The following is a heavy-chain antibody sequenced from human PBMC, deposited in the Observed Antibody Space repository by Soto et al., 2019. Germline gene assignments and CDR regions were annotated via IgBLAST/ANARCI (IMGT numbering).Heavy chain of an antibody. CDR3: ASTTYNRNSVY. CDR2: IYYSGST. CDR1: GGSISSSSSY. J-gene: IGHJ4*02. V-gene: IGHV4-39*01. D-gene: IGHD1-20*01. Sequence: SETLSLTCTVSGGSISSSSSYWGWIRQPPGKGLEWIGSIYYSGSTYYNPSLKSRVTISVDTSKNQFSLKLSSVTAADTAVYYCASTTYNRNSVYWGQGTLVTVSS.